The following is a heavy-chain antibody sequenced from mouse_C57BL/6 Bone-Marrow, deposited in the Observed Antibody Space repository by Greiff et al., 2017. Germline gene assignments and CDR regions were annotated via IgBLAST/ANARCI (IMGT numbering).Heavy chain of an antibody. Sequence: QVQLQQPGAELVKPGASVKLSCKASGYTFTSYWMHWVKQRPGRGLEWIGRIDPNSGGTKYNEKFKSKATLTVDKASSTAYMELSSLTSEDSAVYYCERGRCYGSSYVDWDFDVWGTGTTVTVSS. CDR1: GYTFTSYW. J-gene: IGHJ1*03. V-gene: IGHV1-72*01. D-gene: IGHD1-1*01. CDR3: ERGRCYGSSYVDWDFDV. CDR2: IDPNSGGT.